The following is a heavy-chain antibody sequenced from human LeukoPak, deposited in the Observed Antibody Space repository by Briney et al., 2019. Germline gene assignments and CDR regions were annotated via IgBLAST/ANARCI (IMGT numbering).Heavy chain of an antibody. D-gene: IGHD5-18*01. J-gene: IGHJ4*02. Sequence: SETLSLTCTVSGGSISSSSYYWGWIRQPPGKGLEWIGSIYYSGSTYYNPSLKSRVTISVDTSKNQFSLKLSSVTAADTAVYYCARGSTAMVNSYGYWGQGTLVTVSS. CDR2: IYYSGST. CDR1: GGSISSSSYY. V-gene: IGHV4-39*01. CDR3: ARGSTAMVNSYGY.